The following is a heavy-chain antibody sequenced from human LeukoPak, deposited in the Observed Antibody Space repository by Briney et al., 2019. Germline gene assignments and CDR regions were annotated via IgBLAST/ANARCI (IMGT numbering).Heavy chain of an antibody. CDR1: GFTFTIYA. CDR2: FSGSGGST. CDR3: AKDNEQWLAKNVDY. Sequence: GGSVSLSCAASGFTFTIYAMSWVRQAPGKGREWVSSFSGSGGSTYYADSVKGRCSISRDNSKNTLYLQMNSLRAEDTAVYYCAKDNEQWLAKNVDYWGQGTLVTVSS. V-gene: IGHV3-23*01. J-gene: IGHJ4*02. D-gene: IGHD6-19*01.